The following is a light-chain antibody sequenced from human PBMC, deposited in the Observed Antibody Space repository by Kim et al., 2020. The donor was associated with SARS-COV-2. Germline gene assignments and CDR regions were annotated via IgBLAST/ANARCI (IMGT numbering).Light chain of an antibody. CDR2: EVT. CDR3: ASHGGYDYV. V-gene: IGLV2-8*01. J-gene: IGLJ1*01. CDR1: RGDFGNYKY. Sequence: PAQSVAIDCSGTRGDFGNYKYFSLYQQHPGKSPKLIIYEVTKRPSGVPDRFSGSMSGNTASLTVSGLQAEDEADYYCASHGGYDYVFGTGTKVTVL.